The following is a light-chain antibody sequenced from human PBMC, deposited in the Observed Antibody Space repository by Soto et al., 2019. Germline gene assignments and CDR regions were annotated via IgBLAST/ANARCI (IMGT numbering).Light chain of an antibody. CDR3: LLYYGGAQVL. Sequence: QTVVTQDPSMTVSPGGTVTLICASSAGGVTSAYYTNWLQQKPCQAPRALIYSTSEKHSWTPVRFSGSLLGGKAALKLSAAQSEDEADYSCLLYYGGAQVLFGGGTKLTVL. V-gene: IGLV7-43*01. J-gene: IGLJ2*01. CDR1: AGGVTSAYY. CDR2: STS.